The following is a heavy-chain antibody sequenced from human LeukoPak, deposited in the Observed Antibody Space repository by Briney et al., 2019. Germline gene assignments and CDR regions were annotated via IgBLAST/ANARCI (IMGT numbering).Heavy chain of an antibody. Sequence: GGSLRLSCTASGLTFSTYWMSWVRQAPGKGLEWVANMNEDGSKKYYVGSVRGRFTISRDNAKTSLYLQMSSLRAEDTAVYYCARAMNHAFNIWGQGAMVTVSS. CDR1: GLTFSTYW. CDR3: ARAMNHAFNI. J-gene: IGHJ3*02. CDR2: MNEDGSKK. V-gene: IGHV3-7*03.